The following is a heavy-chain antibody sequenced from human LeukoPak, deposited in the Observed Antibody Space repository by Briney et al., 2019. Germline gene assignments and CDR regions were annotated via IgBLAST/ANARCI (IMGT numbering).Heavy chain of an antibody. CDR3: ARDLGYSSGPNY. Sequence: PGGSLRLSCAASGFPFSSHGMSWVRQAPGKGLEWVSGIIGGGGSTYYADSVKGRFTISRDNSKNTLYLQMNSLRAEDTAVYYCARDLGYSSGPNYWGQGTRVTVSS. CDR1: GFPFSSHG. D-gene: IGHD6-19*01. CDR2: IIGGGGST. V-gene: IGHV3-23*01. J-gene: IGHJ4*02.